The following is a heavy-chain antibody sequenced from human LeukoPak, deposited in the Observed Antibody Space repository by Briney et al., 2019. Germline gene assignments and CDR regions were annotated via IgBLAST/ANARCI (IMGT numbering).Heavy chain of an antibody. V-gene: IGHV3-23*01. J-gene: IGHJ4*02. Sequence: GGSLRLSCAASGFTFSSYAMIWVRQAPGKGLEWVSLISDSGTSTYYPDSVKGRFTISRDNSKNTVYLQMNSLRVEDTAVYYCTKGVSGYGSGSPFDYWGQGTLVTVSS. CDR3: TKGVSGYGSGSPFDY. D-gene: IGHD3-10*01. CDR1: GFTFSSYA. CDR2: ISDSGTST.